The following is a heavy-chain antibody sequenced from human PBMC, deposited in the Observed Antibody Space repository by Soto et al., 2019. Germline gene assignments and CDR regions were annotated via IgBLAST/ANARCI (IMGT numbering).Heavy chain of an antibody. D-gene: IGHD6-6*01. CDR2: INPNSGGT. Sequence: QVQLVQSGAEVKKPWASVKVSCKASGYTCTGYYMHWVRQSPGQVPEWMGWINPNSGGTTYAQKFQGRVTVTRDTSISTTYMELSSLRSDDTAVYYCARGGSSSLDYWGQGTLVTVSS. J-gene: IGHJ4*02. CDR1: GYTCTGYY. V-gene: IGHV1-2*02. CDR3: ARGGSSSLDY.